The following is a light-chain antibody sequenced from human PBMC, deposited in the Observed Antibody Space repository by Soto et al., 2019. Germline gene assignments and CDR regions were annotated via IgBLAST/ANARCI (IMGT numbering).Light chain of an antibody. CDR1: QSASTF. CDR2: DAS. V-gene: IGKV1-5*01. CDR3: QHYNSYSEA. Sequence: DIQMTQSPSTLSASVGDRVTITCLASQSASTFLAWYQQKPGQAPNLLIYDASTLQSGVPSRFSGSGSGTEFTLTISSLQPDDFATYYCQHYNSYSEAFGQGTKVDI. J-gene: IGKJ1*01.